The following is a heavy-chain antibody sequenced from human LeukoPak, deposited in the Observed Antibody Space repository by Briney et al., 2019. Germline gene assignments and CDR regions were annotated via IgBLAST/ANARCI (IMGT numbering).Heavy chain of an antibody. CDR3: AREESVGYFDY. Sequence: ASVKVSCKASGYTFTSYYMHWVRQAPGQGLEWMGVSNPSGVGTNYAQKFQGRVTMTRDTSTTTVYMELSSLRSEDTAVYYCAREESVGYFDYWGQGTLVTVSS. V-gene: IGHV1-46*01. J-gene: IGHJ4*02. CDR1: GYTFTSYY. CDR2: SNPSGVGT. D-gene: IGHD2/OR15-2a*01.